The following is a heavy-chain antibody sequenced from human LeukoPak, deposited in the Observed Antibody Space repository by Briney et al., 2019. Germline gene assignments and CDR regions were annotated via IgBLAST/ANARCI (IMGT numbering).Heavy chain of an antibody. J-gene: IGHJ6*03. CDR2: INHSGST. CDR1: GGSFSGYY. D-gene: IGHD3-9*01. Sequence: SETLSLTCAVYGGSFSGYYWSWIRQPPGQGLEWIGEINHSGSTNYNPSLKSRVSISVDTSKDQFSLKLSSVTAADTAVYYCARGKTLLRYFDWLSRYYMDVWGKGTTATVSS. V-gene: IGHV4-34*01. CDR3: ARGKTLLRYFDWLSRYYMDV.